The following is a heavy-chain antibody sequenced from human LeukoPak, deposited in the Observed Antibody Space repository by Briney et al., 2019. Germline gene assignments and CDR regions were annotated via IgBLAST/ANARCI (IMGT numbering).Heavy chain of an antibody. V-gene: IGHV3-23*01. Sequence: GGSLRLSCAASGFTFSSYAMSWVRQAPGKGLEWVSAISGSGGSTYYADSVKGRFTISRDNSKNTLYLQMNSLRAEDTAVYYCAKDKVQLWSHWYFDLWGRGTLVTVSS. J-gene: IGHJ2*01. D-gene: IGHD5-18*01. CDR1: GFTFSSYA. CDR3: AKDKVQLWSHWYFDL. CDR2: ISGSGGST.